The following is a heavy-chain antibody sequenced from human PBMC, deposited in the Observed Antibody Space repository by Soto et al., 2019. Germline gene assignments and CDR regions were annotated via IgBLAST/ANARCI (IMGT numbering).Heavy chain of an antibody. CDR1: GFTFSSYA. Sequence: GGSLRLSCAASGFTFSSYAMHWVRQAPGKGLEWVAIISYDGSNKYYADSVKGRFTISRDNSKNTLYLQMNSLRAEDTAVYYCAXDKSGYYSAPILDVWGQGTTVTVSS. D-gene: IGHD3-22*01. CDR2: ISYDGSNK. CDR3: AXDKSGYYSAPILDV. J-gene: IGHJ6*02. V-gene: IGHV3-30-3*01.